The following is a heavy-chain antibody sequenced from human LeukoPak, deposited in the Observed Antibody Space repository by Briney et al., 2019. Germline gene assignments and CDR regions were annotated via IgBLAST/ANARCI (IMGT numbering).Heavy chain of an antibody. CDR1: GFTFSTYE. CDR2: MSGSGRPI. D-gene: IGHD6-13*01. Sequence: GGSLRLSCAASGFTFSTYEMDWVRQAPGKGLEWVSYMSGSGRPIFHADSVKGRFTISRDNAKNSLYLQMNNLRVEDTGVYYCARDSGSSTFFDKWGQGTLVTVSS. J-gene: IGHJ4*02. V-gene: IGHV3-48*03. CDR3: ARDSGSSTFFDK.